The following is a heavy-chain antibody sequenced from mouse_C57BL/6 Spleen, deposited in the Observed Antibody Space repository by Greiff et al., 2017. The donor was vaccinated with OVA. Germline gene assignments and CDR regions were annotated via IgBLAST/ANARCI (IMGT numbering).Heavy chain of an antibody. D-gene: IGHD2-4*01. CDR2: IDPETGGT. Sequence: VQLQQSGAELVRPGASVTLSCKASGYTFTDYEMHWVKQTPVHGLEWIGAIDPETGGTAYNQKFKGKAILTADKSSSTAYMGLRSLTSEDSAVYFCARDDYDGGYWYFDVWGTGTTVTVSS. J-gene: IGHJ1*03. CDR3: ARDDYDGGYWYFDV. CDR1: GYTFTDYE. V-gene: IGHV1-15*01.